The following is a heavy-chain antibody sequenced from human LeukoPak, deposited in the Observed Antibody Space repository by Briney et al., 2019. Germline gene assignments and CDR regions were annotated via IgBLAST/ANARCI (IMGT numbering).Heavy chain of an antibody. J-gene: IGHJ5*02. D-gene: IGHD1-26*01. Sequence: ASVKVSCKASGYTFTGYYMHWVRQAPGQGLEWMGWINPNSGGTNYAQKFQGRVTMTRDTSISTAYMELSRLRPDDTAVYYCARDMKRSRARWENLGFDPWGQGTLVTVSS. V-gene: IGHV1-2*02. CDR1: GYTFTGYY. CDR2: INPNSGGT. CDR3: ARDMKRSRARWENLGFDP.